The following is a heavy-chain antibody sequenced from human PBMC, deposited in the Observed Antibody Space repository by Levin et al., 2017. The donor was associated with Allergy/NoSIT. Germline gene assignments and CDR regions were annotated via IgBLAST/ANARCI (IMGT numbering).Heavy chain of an antibody. V-gene: IGHV3-11*01. Sequence: GGSLRLSCAASGFTFSDYYMNWIRQAPGKGLEWVSYISNSGSTIYYADSVKGRFTISRDNAKNSLYLQMNSLRAEDTAVYYCARDPGSGWYNDYWGQGTLVTVSS. D-gene: IGHD6-19*01. CDR3: ARDPGSGWYNDY. CDR1: GFTFSDYY. J-gene: IGHJ4*02. CDR2: ISNSGSTI.